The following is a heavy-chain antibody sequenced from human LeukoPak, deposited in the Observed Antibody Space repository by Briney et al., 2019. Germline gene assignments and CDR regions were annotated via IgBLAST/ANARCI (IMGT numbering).Heavy chain of an antibody. Sequence: GESLKISFRGSGYSFTSYWIAWGPQMPGKGLEWMGIIYPGDSDTRYSPSFQGQVTISADKSISTAYLQWSSLKASDTAMYYCARLYGSGSYYPYYFDYWGQGTLVTVSS. V-gene: IGHV5-51*01. J-gene: IGHJ4*02. D-gene: IGHD3-10*01. CDR2: IYPGDSDT. CDR3: ARLYGSGSYYPYYFDY. CDR1: GYSFTSYW.